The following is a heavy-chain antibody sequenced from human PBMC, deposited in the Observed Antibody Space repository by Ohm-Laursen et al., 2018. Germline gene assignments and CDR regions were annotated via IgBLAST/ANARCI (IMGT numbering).Heavy chain of an antibody. Sequence: ASVKVSCKASGYTFTGYYMHWVRQAPGQGLEWMGWINPNRRGTNYARKFQGRVNMTGDTSISTAYIELSGLRSDDTAVYYCARERFNYGYDVWGQGTTVTVSS. D-gene: IGHD5-18*01. CDR2: INPNRRGT. V-gene: IGHV1-2*02. CDR3: ARERFNYGYDV. J-gene: IGHJ6*02. CDR1: GYTFTGYY.